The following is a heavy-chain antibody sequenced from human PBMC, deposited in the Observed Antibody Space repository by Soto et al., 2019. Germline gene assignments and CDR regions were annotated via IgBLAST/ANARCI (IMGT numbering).Heavy chain of an antibody. V-gene: IGHV3-30*18. CDR1: WIPVSSNY. J-gene: IGHJ4*02. CDR3: AKGGRQWLVTSDFNY. CDR2: VSHDGRNT. D-gene: IGHD6-19*01. Sequence: GGSLRLSCAASWIPVSSNYMTWVRQAPGKGLEWVSVVSHDGRNTHYADSVKGRFTISRDSSKNTVSLEMTSLRAEDTAVYYCAKGGRQWLVTSDFNYWGQGALVTVSS.